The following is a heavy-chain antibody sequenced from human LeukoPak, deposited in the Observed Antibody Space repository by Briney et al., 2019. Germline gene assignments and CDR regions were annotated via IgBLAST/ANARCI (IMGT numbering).Heavy chain of an antibody. J-gene: IGHJ4*02. Sequence: PGRSLRLSCAASGFTFSTYGMHWVRQAPGKGLEWVAVISYDGSNKYYADSVKGRFTISRDNSKNTLYLQMNSLRAEDTAVCYCANREYHLPALYWGQGTLVTVSS. V-gene: IGHV3-30*18. CDR3: ANREYHLPALY. D-gene: IGHD2-2*01. CDR2: ISYDGSNK. CDR1: GFTFSTYG.